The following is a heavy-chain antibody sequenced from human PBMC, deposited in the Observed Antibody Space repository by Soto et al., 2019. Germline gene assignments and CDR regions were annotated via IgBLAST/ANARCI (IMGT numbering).Heavy chain of an antibody. CDR2: ISGGGGTT. CDR3: AKGRGGSGSLTPRVDF. J-gene: IGHJ4*02. Sequence: EVQLLESGGGLVQPGGSLRLSCAASGFTFNNYAMTWVRQAPGKGLEWVSGISGGGGTTSYADSVKGRFTVSRDGSKNTLYLQMSSLRAEDTALYYCAKGRGGSGSLTPRVDFWGQGTLVTVSS. D-gene: IGHD3-10*01. V-gene: IGHV3-23*01. CDR1: GFTFNNYA.